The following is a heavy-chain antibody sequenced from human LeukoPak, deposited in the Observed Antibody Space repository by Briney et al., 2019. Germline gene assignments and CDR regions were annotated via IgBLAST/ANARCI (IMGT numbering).Heavy chain of an antibody. CDR1: GGSISSYY. Sequence: SETLSLTCIVSGGSISSYYWTWIRLPAGKELEWIGRIYSSGTTNYNPSLKSRLTMSVDTSKNHFSLKLSSVTAADTAVYYCARHETALFDYWGQGTLVTVSS. CDR2: IYSSGTT. CDR3: ARHETALFDY. V-gene: IGHV4-4*07. J-gene: IGHJ4*02. D-gene: IGHD5-18*01.